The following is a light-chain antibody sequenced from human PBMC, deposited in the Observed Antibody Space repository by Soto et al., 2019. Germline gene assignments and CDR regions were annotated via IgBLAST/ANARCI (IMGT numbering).Light chain of an antibody. CDR1: SSDIGGYTY. CDR3: TSYTGSNIYVI. V-gene: IGLV2-14*01. J-gene: IGLJ2*01. Sequence: QSVLTQPASVSGSPGQSITISCTGISSDIGGYTYVSWYQQHPGKAPKLMIYEVSNRPSGVSSRFSGSKSGNTASLTISGLQAADEADYYCTSYTGSNIYVIFGGGTKLTVL. CDR2: EVS.